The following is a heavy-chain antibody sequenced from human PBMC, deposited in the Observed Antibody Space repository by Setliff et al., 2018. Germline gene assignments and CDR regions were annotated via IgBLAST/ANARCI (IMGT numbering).Heavy chain of an antibody. CDR1: GSSIISDYY. Sequence: SETLSLTCAVSGSSIISDYYWVWIRQPPGRGLEWIGSIFQSGSTYYNPSLKSRVTISVETSKNQFSLKLSSVTAADTAVYYCARAAGYSSSWYHYYYGMDVWGQGTTVTVSS. V-gene: IGHV4-38-2*01. J-gene: IGHJ6*02. D-gene: IGHD6-13*01. CDR3: ARAAGYSSSWYHYYYGMDV. CDR2: IFQSGST.